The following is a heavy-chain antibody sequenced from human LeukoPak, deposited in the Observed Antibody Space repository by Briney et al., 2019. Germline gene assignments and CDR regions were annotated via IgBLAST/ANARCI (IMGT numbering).Heavy chain of an antibody. J-gene: IGHJ4*02. D-gene: IGHD6-19*01. CDR3: ARETMAPPYSRGWYAWGY. V-gene: IGHV1-18*04. CDR1: GYTFTSYG. CDR2: ISAYNGNT. Sequence: ASVKVSCKASGYTFTSYGISWVRQAPGQGLEWMGWISAYNGNTNYAQKLQGRVTMTTDTSTSTAYMELRSLRSDDTAVYYCARETMAPPYSRGWYAWGYWGQGTLVTVSS.